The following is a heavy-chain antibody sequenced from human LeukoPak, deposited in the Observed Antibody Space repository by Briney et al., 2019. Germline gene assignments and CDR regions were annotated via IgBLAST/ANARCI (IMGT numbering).Heavy chain of an antibody. V-gene: IGHV3-30*04. J-gene: IGHJ4*02. Sequence: GGSLRLSCAASGLTFSSYAMHWVRQAPGKGLEWVAVISYDGSNKYYADSVKGRFTISRDNSKNTLYLQMNSLRAEDTAVYYCARDYYDSSGYRDYWGQGTLVTVSS. D-gene: IGHD3-22*01. CDR3: ARDYYDSSGYRDY. CDR1: GLTFSSYA. CDR2: ISYDGSNK.